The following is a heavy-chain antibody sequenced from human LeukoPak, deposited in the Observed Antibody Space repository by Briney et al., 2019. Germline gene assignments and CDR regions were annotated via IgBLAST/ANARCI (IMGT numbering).Heavy chain of an antibody. CDR2: ISRAGDRT. Sequence: GGSLRLSCVGSGFIFSSYDMGWVRQAPGKGLEWVSSISRAGDRTYYEDSVKGRFTITRDNSRNTMYLQMNSLRAEDTAVYYCARGESFAFDVWGQGTMVTVSS. CDR1: GFIFSSYD. J-gene: IGHJ3*01. CDR3: ARGESFAFDV. V-gene: IGHV3-23*01.